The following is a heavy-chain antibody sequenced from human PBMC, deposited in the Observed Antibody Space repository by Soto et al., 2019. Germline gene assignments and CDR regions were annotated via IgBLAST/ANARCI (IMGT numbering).Heavy chain of an antibody. D-gene: IGHD6-13*01. CDR2: ISAHSGNT. Sequence: QVQLVQSEGEVKKPGASVKISCRASGYTFTSYAINWVRQAPGQGLEWTGWISAHSGNTNYAQKVQGRVTMTTDTSTSTAYMELRSLRSDDTAIYYCARIAASGIVHDFDFWGQGTLVTVSS. V-gene: IGHV1-18*01. CDR3: ARIAASGIVHDFDF. CDR1: GYTFTSYA. J-gene: IGHJ4*02.